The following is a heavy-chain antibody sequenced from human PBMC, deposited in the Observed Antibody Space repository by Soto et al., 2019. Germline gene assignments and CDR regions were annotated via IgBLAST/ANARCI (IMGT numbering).Heavy chain of an antibody. CDR1: GGSISSSSYY. CDR3: ARTTGPGPWYFDL. Sequence: QLQLQESGPGLVKPSETLSLTCTVSGGSISSSSYYWGWIRQPPGKGLEWIGSIYYSGSTYYNPSLKSRVTISVDTSKNQFSLKLSSVTAADTAVYYCARTTGPGPWYFDLWGRGTLVTVSS. V-gene: IGHV4-39*01. CDR2: IYYSGST. D-gene: IGHD4-17*01. J-gene: IGHJ2*01.